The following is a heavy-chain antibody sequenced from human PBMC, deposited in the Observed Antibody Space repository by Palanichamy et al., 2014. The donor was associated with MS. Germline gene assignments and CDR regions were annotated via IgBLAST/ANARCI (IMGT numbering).Heavy chain of an antibody. J-gene: IGHJ6*02. V-gene: IGHV3-9*01. CDR2: ISYGSGSV. CDR1: GFSFGDYV. CDR3: AKDKGTGRDHPHYNGMDV. D-gene: IGHD2-15*01. Sequence: VQLVEFGGGLVQPGRSLRLSCAASGFSFGDYVMHWVRQAPGKGLEWVSGISYGSGSVGYADSVKGRFTVSRDNAKNFLYLQMNGLRAEDTALYYCAKDKGTGRDHPHYNGMDVWGQGTTVTVSS.